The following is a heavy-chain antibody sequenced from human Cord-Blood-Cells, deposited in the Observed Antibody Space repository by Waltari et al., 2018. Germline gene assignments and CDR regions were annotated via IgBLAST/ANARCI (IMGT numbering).Heavy chain of an antibody. Sequence: QVTLRESGPALVKPTQTLTLTCTFSGFSLSTSGMCVSWIRQPPGKALEWLALIDWDDDKYYSTTLKSRLTSAKDTSKKQVVLTMTNMEAVDTATYDCARNDGGNSYGDYWGQGTLVTVAA. CDR2: IDWDDDK. D-gene: IGHD2-15*01. V-gene: IGHV2-70*01. J-gene: IGHJ4*02. CDR3: ARNDGGNSYGDY. CDR1: GFSLSTSGMC.